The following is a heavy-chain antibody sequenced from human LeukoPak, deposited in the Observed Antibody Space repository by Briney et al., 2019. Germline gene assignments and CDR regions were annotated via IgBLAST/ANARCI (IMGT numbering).Heavy chain of an antibody. Sequence: GGSLRLSCAASGFTFDDYGMSWVRQAPGKGLEWVSGINWNGGSTGYADSVKGRFTISRDNAKNSLYLQMNSLRAEDTAVYYCARDKGTGWYFLYWGQGTLVTVSS. V-gene: IGHV3-20*04. J-gene: IGHJ4*02. CDR1: GFTFDDYG. D-gene: IGHD6-19*01. CDR2: INWNGGST. CDR3: ARDKGTGWYFLY.